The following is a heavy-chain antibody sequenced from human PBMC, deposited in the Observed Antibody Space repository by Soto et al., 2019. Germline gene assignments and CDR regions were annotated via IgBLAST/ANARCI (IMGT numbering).Heavy chain of an antibody. CDR3: AKGYEHEQLLALHDY. J-gene: IGHJ4*02. CDR2: ISGSGGST. V-gene: IGHV3-23*01. D-gene: IGHD6-13*01. CDR1: GFTFSSYA. Sequence: PGGSLRLSCAASGFTFSSYAMSWVRQAPGKGLEWVSAISGSGGSTYYADSVKGRFTISRDNSKNTLYLQMNSLRAEDTAVYYCAKGYEHEQLLALHDYWGQGTLVTGSS.